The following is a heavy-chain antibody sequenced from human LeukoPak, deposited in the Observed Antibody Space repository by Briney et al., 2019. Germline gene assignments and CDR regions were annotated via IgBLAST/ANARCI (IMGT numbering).Heavy chain of an antibody. CDR2: INQSGTT. V-gene: IGHV4-34*01. Sequence: SETLSLTCAVSGGSLSVFYWSWIRQPPGNGLEWIGDINQSGTTNYNPSLKIRVTISVDTSKKQFSLKLSSVTAADTAVYFCARGPLTYYYASGSYYSNWGQGTLVTVSS. J-gene: IGHJ4*02. CDR1: GGSLSVFY. CDR3: ARGPLTYYYASGSYYSN. D-gene: IGHD3-10*01.